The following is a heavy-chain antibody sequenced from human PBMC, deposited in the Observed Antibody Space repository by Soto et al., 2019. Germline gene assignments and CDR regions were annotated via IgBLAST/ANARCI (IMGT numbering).Heavy chain of an antibody. CDR3: ARMSGTYYVPDY. Sequence: QVQLQESGPRLVEASQTLSLTCTVSNASITSSGYYWSWVRQPPGKRLEWIGYIYHSGSTCYSPSLQSRLTMSVDTSKNQFSLTLRSVTAADTAVYHCARMSGTYYVPDYWGQGTLVIVSS. D-gene: IGHD1-26*01. CDR1: NASITSSGYY. V-gene: IGHV4-31*03. J-gene: IGHJ4*02. CDR2: IYHSGST.